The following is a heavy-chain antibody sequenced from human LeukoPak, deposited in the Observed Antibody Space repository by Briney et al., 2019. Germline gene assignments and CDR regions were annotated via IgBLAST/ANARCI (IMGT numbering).Heavy chain of an antibody. D-gene: IGHD4-11*01. CDR1: GFTFDGYG. Sequence: PGGSLRLSCAASGFTFDGYGMRWVRQAPGKGLEWVSGINWNGGSTGYADSVKGRFTISRDNAKNSLYLQMNSLRAEDTALYYCARMGDYRDAFDIWGQGTMVTVSS. CDR2: INWNGGST. CDR3: ARMGDYRDAFDI. V-gene: IGHV3-20*04. J-gene: IGHJ3*02.